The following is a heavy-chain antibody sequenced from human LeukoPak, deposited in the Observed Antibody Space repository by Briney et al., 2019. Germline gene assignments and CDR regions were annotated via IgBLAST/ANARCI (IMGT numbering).Heavy chain of an antibody. J-gene: IGHJ4*02. D-gene: IGHD6-19*01. Sequence: GGSLRLSCAASGFTFSSYWMSWVRQAPGKGLEWVANIKQDGSEKYYVDSVRGRFTISRDNAKNSLYLQMNSLRAEDTAVYYCARDRLAGNFDYWGQGTLVTVSS. CDR1: GFTFSSYW. V-gene: IGHV3-7*01. CDR2: IKQDGSEK. CDR3: ARDRLAGNFDY.